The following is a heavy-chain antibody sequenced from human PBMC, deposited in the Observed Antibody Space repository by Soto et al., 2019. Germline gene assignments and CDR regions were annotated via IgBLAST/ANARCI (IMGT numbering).Heavy chain of an antibody. Sequence: ASVKVSCKASGGTFSSYAISWVRQAPGQGLEWMGGIIPIFGTANCAQKFQGRVTITADESTSTAYMELSSLRSEDTAVYYCAREVVVAATGWFDPWGQGTLVTVSS. CDR3: AREVVVAATGWFDP. CDR1: GGTFSSYA. V-gene: IGHV1-69*13. D-gene: IGHD2-15*01. J-gene: IGHJ5*02. CDR2: IIPIFGTA.